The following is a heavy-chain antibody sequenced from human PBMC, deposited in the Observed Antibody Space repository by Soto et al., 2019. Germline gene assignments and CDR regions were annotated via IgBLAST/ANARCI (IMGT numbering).Heavy chain of an antibody. J-gene: IGHJ4*02. CDR1: GGTFRNYP. V-gene: IGHV1-69*02. CDR2: IFPLTDIP. CDR3: ESGPLVVLNYFES. Sequence: QVQLVQSGTEVKKPGSSVKVSCKASGGTFRNYPINWVRQAPGQGLEWMGSIFPLTDIPDYAQNFQARLTISADKSTSTAYMELSSLTSDDTAMYFCESGPLVVLNYFESWGQGTLVTVSS.